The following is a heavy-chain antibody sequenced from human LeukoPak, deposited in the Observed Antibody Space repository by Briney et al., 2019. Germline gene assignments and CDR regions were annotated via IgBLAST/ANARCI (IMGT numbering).Heavy chain of an antibody. V-gene: IGHV4-59*12. J-gene: IGHJ4*02. CDR3: ARDKYDSSGYYWPFFDY. D-gene: IGHD3-22*01. Sequence: PSETLSLTCTVSGGSISSYYWSWIRQPPGKGLEWIGYIYYSGSTNYNPSLKSRVTMSVDTSKNQFSLKLSSVTAADTAVYYCARDKYDSSGYYWPFFDYWGQGTLVTVSS. CDR1: GGSISSYY. CDR2: IYYSGST.